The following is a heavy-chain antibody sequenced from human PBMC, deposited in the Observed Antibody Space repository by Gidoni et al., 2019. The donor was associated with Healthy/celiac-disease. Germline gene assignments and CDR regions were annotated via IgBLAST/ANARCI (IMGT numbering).Heavy chain of an antibody. CDR3: AREKEVPQLTYYYGMDV. CDR1: GGTFSSYA. Sequence: QVQLVQSGAEVKKPGSSVKVSCKASGGTFSSYAISWVRQAPGQGLEWMGGIIPIFGTANYAQKFQGRVTITADESTSTAYMELSSLRSEDTAVYYCAREKEVPQLTYYYGMDVWGQGTTVTVSS. D-gene: IGHD6-13*01. CDR2: IIPIFGTA. V-gene: IGHV1-69*01. J-gene: IGHJ6*02.